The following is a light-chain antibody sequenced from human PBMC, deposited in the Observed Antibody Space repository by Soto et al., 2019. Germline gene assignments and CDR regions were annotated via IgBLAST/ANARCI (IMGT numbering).Light chain of an antibody. Sequence: QSALTQPRSVSGSPGQSVTISCTGTSSDVGGYNYVSWYQQHPGKAPKLMIYDVSKRPSRVPDRFSGSKSGNTASLTISGLQAEDEADYYCCSYAGSYIYVFGTGTKVTVL. CDR1: SSDVGGYNY. J-gene: IGLJ1*01. CDR3: CSYAGSYIYV. CDR2: DVS. V-gene: IGLV2-11*01.